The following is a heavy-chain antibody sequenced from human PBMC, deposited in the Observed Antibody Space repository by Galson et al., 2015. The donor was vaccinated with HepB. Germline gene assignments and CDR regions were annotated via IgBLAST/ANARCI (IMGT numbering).Heavy chain of an antibody. CDR2: INSDSTYI. CDR1: GFTFNDYN. V-gene: IGHV3-21*01. Sequence: SLRLSCAASGFTFNDYNMIWVRQAPGKGLEWVSSINSDSTYIYYADSVRGRFTISRDNAKNSLYLQMNSLRVEGTAIYYCARDPPLGAPFDYWGQGTLVTVSS. J-gene: IGHJ4*02. CDR3: ARDPPLGAPFDY. D-gene: IGHD7-27*01.